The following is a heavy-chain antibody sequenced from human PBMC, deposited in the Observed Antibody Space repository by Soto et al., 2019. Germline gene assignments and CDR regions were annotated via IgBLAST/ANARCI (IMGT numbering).Heavy chain of an antibody. D-gene: IGHD3-22*01. V-gene: IGHV3-21*01. Sequence: PGGSLRLSCAASGFTFSSYSMNWVRQAPGKGLEWVSSISSSSSYIYYADSVKGRFTISRDNAKNSLYLQMNSLRAEDTAVYYCARVRWHYDSSGYYYVFYYWGQGTLVTVS. CDR3: ARVRWHYDSSGYYYVFYY. CDR1: GFTFSSYS. CDR2: ISSSSSYI. J-gene: IGHJ4*02.